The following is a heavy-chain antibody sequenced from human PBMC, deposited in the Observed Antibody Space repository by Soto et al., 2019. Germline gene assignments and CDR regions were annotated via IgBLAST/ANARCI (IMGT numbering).Heavy chain of an antibody. V-gene: IGHV3-7*05. CDR2: IKQDGSEK. D-gene: IGHD3-22*01. Sequence: EVQLVESGGGLVQPGGSLTLSCAASGFTFSSYWMCWVRQAPGKGLEWVANIKQDGSEKYYMDSVKGRFTISRDNAKNSLHLQMNSLRAEDTAVYYCARGDYYDSSGSFADAFDIWGQGTMVTVSS. CDR3: ARGDYYDSSGSFADAFDI. CDR1: GFTFSSYW. J-gene: IGHJ3*02.